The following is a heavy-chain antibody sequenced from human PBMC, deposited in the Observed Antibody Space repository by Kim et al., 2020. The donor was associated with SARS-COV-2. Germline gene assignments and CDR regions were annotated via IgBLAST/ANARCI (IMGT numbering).Heavy chain of an antibody. CDR1: GFTFSTYA. CDR3: AKTCQLDY. Sequence: GGSLRLSCAASGFTFSTYAMSWVRQTPRRGLEWVSTITGNGAATYYADSVRGRFTISRDNSKNTLSLQMNSLRAEDTALYYCAKTCQLDYWGQGTLVTVSS. V-gene: IGHV3-23*01. D-gene: IGHD2-2*01. CDR2: ITGNGAAT. J-gene: IGHJ4*02.